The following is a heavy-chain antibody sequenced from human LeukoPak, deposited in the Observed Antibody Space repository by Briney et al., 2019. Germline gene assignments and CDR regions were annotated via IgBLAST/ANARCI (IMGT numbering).Heavy chain of an antibody. CDR1: GVTFSSYV. D-gene: IGHD2-21*01. V-gene: IGHV3-21*01. J-gene: IGHJ4*01. CDR2: ISSSSSYI. CDR3: AREPAPVIL. Sequence: GGSLRLSCEASGVTFSSYVMSWVRQAPGKGPEWVSSISSSSSYIFYADSVKGRFTISRDNAKNSLYLQMNSLRAEDTAVYYCAREPAPVILWGQGTLVTVSS.